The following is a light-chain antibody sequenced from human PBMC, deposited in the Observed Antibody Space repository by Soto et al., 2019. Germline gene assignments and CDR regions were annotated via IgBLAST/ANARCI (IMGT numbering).Light chain of an antibody. CDR2: DAS. J-gene: IGKJ1*01. V-gene: IGKV3-20*01. Sequence: EVVVTQSTGTLSLTPWEPATVCWWASQSVSGNYLAWYQQKPGQSPRLVIYDASSGATGIPDRFSGSGSGTDFTLTISRLEPEDFAVYFCYQYDSSPWTFGQGTKVDIK. CDR3: YQYDSSPWT. CDR1: QSVSGNY.